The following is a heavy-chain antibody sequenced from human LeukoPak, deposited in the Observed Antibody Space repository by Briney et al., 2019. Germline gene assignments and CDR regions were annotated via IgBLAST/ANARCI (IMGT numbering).Heavy chain of an antibody. D-gene: IGHD3-22*01. CDR1: GFTFSSYA. CDR2: ISGSGGST. CDR3: ARDGSAGSGYFDY. Sequence: PGGSLRLSCAASGFTFSSYAMSWVRQAPGKGLEWVSAISGSGGSTYYADSVKGRLTISRDNAKNSLYLQMNSLRAEDTAVYYCARDGSAGSGYFDYWGQGTLVTVSS. J-gene: IGHJ4*02. V-gene: IGHV3-23*01.